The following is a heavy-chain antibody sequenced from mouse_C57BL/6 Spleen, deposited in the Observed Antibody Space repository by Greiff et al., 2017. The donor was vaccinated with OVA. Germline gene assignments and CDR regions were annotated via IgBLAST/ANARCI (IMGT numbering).Heavy chain of an antibody. CDR1: GYSITSGYY. V-gene: IGHV3-6*01. CDR3: ARGRSSFAY. Sequence: VQLKQSGPGLVKPSQSLSLTCSVTGYSITSGYYWNWNRQFPGNKLEWVGYISYDGSNNYNPSLKNRISITRDTSNNQFFLKLNSVTTEDTATYYCARGRSSFAYWGQGTLVTVSA. J-gene: IGHJ3*01. CDR2: ISYDGSN.